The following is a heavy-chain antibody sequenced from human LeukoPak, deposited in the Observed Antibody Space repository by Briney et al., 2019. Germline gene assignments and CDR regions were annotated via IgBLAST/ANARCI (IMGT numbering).Heavy chain of an antibody. CDR1: GYTFTSYY. CDR2: INPSGGTT. D-gene: IGHD3-9*01. J-gene: IGHJ4*02. CDR3: ARDLGVTGSDY. Sequence: GASVKVSCKASGYTFTSYYMHWVRQAPGQGLQWMGIINPSGGTTTYAQKFQGRVTMTRDTSTSTVCMELTSLRSEDTAVYYCARDLGVTGSDYWGQGTLVTVSS. V-gene: IGHV1-46*01.